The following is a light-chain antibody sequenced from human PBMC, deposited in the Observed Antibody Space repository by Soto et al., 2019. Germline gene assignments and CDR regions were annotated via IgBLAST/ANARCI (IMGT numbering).Light chain of an antibody. V-gene: IGLV1-47*01. J-gene: IGLJ3*02. CDR2: RND. CDR1: SSNIGSHY. Sequence: QSVLTQPPSASGTPGQRVTISCSGSSSNIGSHYVYWYQQLPGTAPKPLIYRNDQRPSGVPDRFSGSKPGTSASLAISGLRSEDESDYYCAAWDVSLSGWVFGGGTKVTVL. CDR3: AAWDVSLSGWV.